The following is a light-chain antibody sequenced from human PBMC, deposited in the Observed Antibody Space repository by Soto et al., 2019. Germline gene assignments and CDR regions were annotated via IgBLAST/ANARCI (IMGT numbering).Light chain of an antibody. CDR1: SSDVGGYNF. Sequence: QSVLTQPAFVSGSPGQSITISCTGTSSDVGGYNFVSWYQQHPGKVPKLMISDVTNRPSGVSNRVSGSKSGNTASLTISGLQAEDEADYYCSSYTSSSTVVFGTGTKLTVL. J-gene: IGLJ1*01. V-gene: IGLV2-14*01. CDR2: DVT. CDR3: SSYTSSSTVV.